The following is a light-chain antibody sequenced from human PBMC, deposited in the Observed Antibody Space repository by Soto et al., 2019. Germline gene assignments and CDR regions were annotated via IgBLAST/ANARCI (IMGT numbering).Light chain of an antibody. V-gene: IGLV2-8*01. CDR1: SSDVGGYNY. Sequence: QSALTQPPSASGSPGQSFTISCTGSSSDVGGYNYVSWYQQLPGKAPKLMIYEVSKRPSGVPDRFSGSKSGNTASLTVSGLQAEDEADYYCSSYAAYSILVFGGGTKVTVL. CDR2: EVS. J-gene: IGLJ2*01. CDR3: SSYAAYSILV.